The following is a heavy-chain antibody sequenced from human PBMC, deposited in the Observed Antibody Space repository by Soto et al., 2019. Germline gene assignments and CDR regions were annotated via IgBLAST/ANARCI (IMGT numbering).Heavy chain of an antibody. CDR1: GFTFSSYS. Sequence: EVQLVESGGGSVQPGGSLRLSCVASGFTFSSYSMVWVRQAPGKGLEWVSYIFASSTTIYYADSVKGRFTVSRDNTQNSLFLLINSLRAEDTAVYYCARDRDWAFDYWGQGTLVTVSS. J-gene: IGHJ4*02. CDR3: ARDRDWAFDY. D-gene: IGHD3-9*01. V-gene: IGHV3-48*04. CDR2: IFASSTTI.